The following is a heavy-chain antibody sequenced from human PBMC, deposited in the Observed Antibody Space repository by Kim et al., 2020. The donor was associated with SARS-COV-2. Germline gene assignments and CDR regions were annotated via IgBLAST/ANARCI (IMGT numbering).Heavy chain of an antibody. Sequence: IYYADSVKGRFTISRDNAKNSLYLQMNSLRAEDTAVYYCARIAVAGTGDYWGQGTLVTVSS. V-gene: IGHV3-21*01. J-gene: IGHJ4*02. D-gene: IGHD6-19*01. CDR3: ARIAVAGTGDY. CDR2: I.